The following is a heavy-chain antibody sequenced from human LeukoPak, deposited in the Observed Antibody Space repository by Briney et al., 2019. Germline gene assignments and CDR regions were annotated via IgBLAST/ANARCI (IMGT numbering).Heavy chain of an antibody. CDR1: GGSISSYY. V-gene: IGHV4-59*08. CDR2: IYYSGST. Sequence: PSETLSLTCTVSGGSISSYYWSWIRQPPGRGLEWIGYIYYSGSTNYNPSLKSRVTISVDTSKNQFSLKLSSVTAADTAVYYCARTTPLGYCSGGSCEYYYYYGMDVWGQGTTVTVSS. CDR3: ARTTPLGYCSGGSCEYYYYYGMDV. J-gene: IGHJ6*02. D-gene: IGHD2-15*01.